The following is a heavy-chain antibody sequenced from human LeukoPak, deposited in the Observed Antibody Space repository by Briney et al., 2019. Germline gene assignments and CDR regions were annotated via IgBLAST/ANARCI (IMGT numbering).Heavy chain of an antibody. V-gene: IGHV3-30*18. Sequence: GGSLRLSCAASGFTFSSYGMHWVRQAPGKGLEWVAVISYDGSNKYYADSVKGRFTISRDNSKNTLYLQMNSLRAEDTAVYYCAKDPSRIAAAGICPDYWGQGTLVTVSS. D-gene: IGHD6-13*01. J-gene: IGHJ4*02. CDR2: ISYDGSNK. CDR1: GFTFSSYG. CDR3: AKDPSRIAAAGICPDY.